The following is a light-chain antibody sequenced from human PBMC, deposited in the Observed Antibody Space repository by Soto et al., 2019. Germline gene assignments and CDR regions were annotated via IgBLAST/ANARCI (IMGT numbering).Light chain of an antibody. CDR2: AAS. V-gene: IGKV1-5*01. J-gene: IGKJ4*01. CDR3: QQYYSFPLT. CDR1: QSLSEW. Sequence: DIQMTQTPSTLSASVVDTVTITCRASQSLSEWLAWYQQKPGKAPELLIYAASTLQSGVPSRFSGSGSGTDFTLTISCLQSEDFATYYCQQYYSFPLTFGGGTKVDIK.